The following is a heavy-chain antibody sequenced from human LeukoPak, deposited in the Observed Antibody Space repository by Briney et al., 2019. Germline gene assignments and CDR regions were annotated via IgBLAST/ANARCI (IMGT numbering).Heavy chain of an antibody. CDR1: GFTFSSYW. V-gene: IGHV3-7*01. J-gene: IGHJ4*02. Sequence: GGSLRLSCAASGFTFSSYWMSWVRQAPGKGLEWVANIKQDGSEKYYVDSVKGRFTISRDNAKNSLYLQMNSLRAEDTAVYYCARGIPDRAVWFGELFRFGYWGQGTLVTVSS. D-gene: IGHD3-10*01. CDR2: IKQDGSEK. CDR3: ARGIPDRAVWFGELFRFGY.